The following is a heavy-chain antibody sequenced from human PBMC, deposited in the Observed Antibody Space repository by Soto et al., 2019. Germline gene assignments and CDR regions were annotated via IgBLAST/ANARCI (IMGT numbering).Heavy chain of an antibody. CDR2: INPNNGNT. V-gene: IGHV1-18*01. Sequence: ASVKVSCKASGYTFTSYDINWVRQATGQGLEWMGWINPNNGNTNYAQKLQGRVTMTTNTSTSTAYMELRSLRSDDTAVYYCARDRGYSYGYGSVDYWGQGTLVTVSS. D-gene: IGHD5-18*01. J-gene: IGHJ4*02. CDR1: GYTFTSYD. CDR3: ARDRGYSYGYGSVDY.